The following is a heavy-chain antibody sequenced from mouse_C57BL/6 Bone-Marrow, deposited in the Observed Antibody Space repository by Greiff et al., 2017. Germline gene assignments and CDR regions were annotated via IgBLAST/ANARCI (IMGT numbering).Heavy chain of an antibody. CDR3: ARAECSDYGFYYAMDY. V-gene: IGHV1-54*01. Sequence: VKLQQSGAELVRPGTSVKVSCKASGYAFTNYLIEWVKQRPGQGLEWIGVLNPGRGGTNYNEKFKGKATLTADTYSSTAYMQLSSLTSEDSAVYFCARAECSDYGFYYAMDYWGQGTSVTVSS. J-gene: IGHJ4*01. D-gene: IGHD2-13*01. CDR1: GYAFTNYL. CDR2: LNPGRGGT.